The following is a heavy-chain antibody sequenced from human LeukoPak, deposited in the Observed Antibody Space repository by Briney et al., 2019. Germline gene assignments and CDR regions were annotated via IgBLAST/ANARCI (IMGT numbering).Heavy chain of an antibody. CDR3: AKAVSSSWYYRSYYFDY. CDR1: GFTFSSYA. D-gene: IGHD6-13*01. J-gene: IGHJ4*02. CDR2: ISGSGGST. V-gene: IGHV3-23*01. Sequence: GGSLRLSCAVSGFTFSSYAMSWVRQAPGKGLEWVSAISGSGGSTYYADSVKGRFTISRDNSKNTLYLQMNSLRAEDTAVYYCAKAVSSSWYYRSYYFDYWGQGTLVTVSS.